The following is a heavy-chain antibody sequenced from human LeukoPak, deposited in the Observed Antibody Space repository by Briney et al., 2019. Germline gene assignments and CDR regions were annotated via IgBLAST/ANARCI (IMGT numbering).Heavy chain of an antibody. CDR3: ARVDLIVAAGIVGH. Sequence: PGGSLRLSCVASGFTFSDYYMSWIRQTPGKGLEWLSYISSSGSPISYADSVRGRFTISRDNAKNSLYLQMNSLRAEDTAVYHCARVDLIVAAGIVGHWGQGTLVTVSS. D-gene: IGHD1-26*01. CDR2: ISSSGSPI. CDR1: GFTFSDYY. V-gene: IGHV3-11*01. J-gene: IGHJ4*02.